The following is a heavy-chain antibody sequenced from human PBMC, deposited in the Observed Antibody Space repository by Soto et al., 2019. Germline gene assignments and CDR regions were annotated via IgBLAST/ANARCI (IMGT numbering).Heavy chain of an antibody. CDR1: GLTFSSYS. CDR2: ISSSSSTI. V-gene: IGHV3-48*01. J-gene: IGHJ5*02. Sequence: PGGSLRLSCAASGLTFSSYSMNWVRQAPGKGLEWVSYISSSSSTIYYADSVKGRFTISRDNSKNTLYLQMNSLRAEDTAVYYCAKPPTVCSSITCYGGWFDPWGQGTLVTVSS. D-gene: IGHD2-2*01. CDR3: AKPPTVCSSITCYGGWFDP.